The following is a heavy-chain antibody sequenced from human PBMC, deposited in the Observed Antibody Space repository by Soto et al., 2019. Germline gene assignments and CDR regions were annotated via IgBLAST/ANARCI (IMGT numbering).Heavy chain of an antibody. CDR2: ISSSGSTR. CDR3: ARGGYSGSYFAGVY. Sequence: GGSLRLSCAASGLTFSIYEMKWVRQSPGKGLEWVSYISSSGSTRYYADSVKGRFTISRDNAKNSLYLQMNSLRAEDTAVYYCARGGYSGSYFAGVYWGQGTLVTVSS. J-gene: IGHJ4*02. D-gene: IGHD1-26*01. CDR1: GLTFSIYE. V-gene: IGHV3-48*03.